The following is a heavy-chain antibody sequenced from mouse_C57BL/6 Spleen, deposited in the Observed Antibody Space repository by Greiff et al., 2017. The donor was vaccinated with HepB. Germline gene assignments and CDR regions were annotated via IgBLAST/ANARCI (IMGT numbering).Heavy chain of an antibody. D-gene: IGHD3-2*02. V-gene: IGHV1-69*01. Sequence: QVQLQQPGAELVMPGASVKLSCKASGCTFTSYWMHWVKQRPGQGLEWIGEIDPSDSYTNYNQKFKGKSTLTVDKSSSTAYMQLSSLTSEDSAVYYCARGTHQLRQFAYWGQGTLVTVSA. J-gene: IGHJ3*01. CDR1: GCTFTSYW. CDR3: ARGTHQLRQFAY. CDR2: IDPSDSYT.